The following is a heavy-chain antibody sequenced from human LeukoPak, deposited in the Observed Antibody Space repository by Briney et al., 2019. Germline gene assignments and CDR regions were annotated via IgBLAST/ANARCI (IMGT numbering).Heavy chain of an antibody. CDR2: IRYDGSNK. CDR3: AKDGSGSYTYYYYYYMDV. V-gene: IGHV3-30*02. CDR1: GFTFSSYG. D-gene: IGHD1-26*01. Sequence: GGSLRLSCAASGFTFSSYGMHWVRQAPGKGLEWVAFIRYDGSNKYYADSVKGRFTISRDNSKNTLYLQMNSLRAEDTAVYYCAKDGSGSYTYYYYYYMDVWGKGTTVTISS. J-gene: IGHJ6*03.